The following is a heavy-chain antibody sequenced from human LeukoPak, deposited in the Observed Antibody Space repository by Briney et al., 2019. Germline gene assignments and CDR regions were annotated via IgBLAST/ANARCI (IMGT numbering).Heavy chain of an antibody. CDR3: ARSFDSSGWYDLGY. D-gene: IGHD6-19*01. CDR2: IYYSGST. Sequence: MPSETLSLTCTVSGGSISSYYWSWIRQPPGKGLEWIGYIYYSGSTNYNPSLKSRVTISVDTSKNQFSLQLSSVTAADTAVYYCARSFDSSGWYDLGYWGQGTLVTVSS. CDR1: GGSISSYY. V-gene: IGHV4-59*01. J-gene: IGHJ4*02.